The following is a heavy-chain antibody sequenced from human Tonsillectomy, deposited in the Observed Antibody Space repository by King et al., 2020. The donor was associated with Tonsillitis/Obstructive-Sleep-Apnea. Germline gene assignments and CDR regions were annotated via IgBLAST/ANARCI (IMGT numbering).Heavy chain of an antibody. Sequence: VQLVESGGGLVQPGGSLRLSCAASGFTFSSYEMNWVRQAPGKGLEWVSYISSSGSTIYYADSVKGRFTISRDNAKNSLYLQMNSLRAEDTAVYYCARYLDIVVAVAATGGGYFDYWGQGTPVTVSS. J-gene: IGHJ4*02. CDR3: ARYLDIVVAVAATGGGYFDY. D-gene: IGHD2-15*01. CDR1: GFTFSSYE. CDR2: ISSSGSTI. V-gene: IGHV3-48*03.